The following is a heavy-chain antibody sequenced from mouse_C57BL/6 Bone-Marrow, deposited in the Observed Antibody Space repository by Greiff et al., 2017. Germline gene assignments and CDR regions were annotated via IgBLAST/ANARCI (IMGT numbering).Heavy chain of an antibody. Sequence: EVQVVESGAELVRPGASVKLSCTASGFNIKDDYMHWVKQRPEQGLEWIGWIDPENGDTEYASKFQGKATITADTSSNTAYLQLSSLTSEDTAVYYCTGGEAMDYWGQGTSVTVSS. V-gene: IGHV14-4*01. CDR2: IDPENGDT. CDR3: TGGEAMDY. CDR1: GFNIKDDY. J-gene: IGHJ4*01.